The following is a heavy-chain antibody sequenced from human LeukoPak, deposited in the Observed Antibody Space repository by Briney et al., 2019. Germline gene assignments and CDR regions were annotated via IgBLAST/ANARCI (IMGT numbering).Heavy chain of an antibody. J-gene: IGHJ6*02. Sequence: PSETLSLTCTVSGGSISSYYWSWIRQPPGKGLEWIGYIYYSGSTNYNPSLKSRVTISVDTSKNQFSLKLSSVTAADTAVYYCARYSSSSFWSSAYYYYYGMDVWGQGTTVTVSS. V-gene: IGHV4-59*08. CDR1: GGSISSYY. D-gene: IGHD6-13*01. CDR3: ARYSSSSFWSSAYYYYYGMDV. CDR2: IYYSGST.